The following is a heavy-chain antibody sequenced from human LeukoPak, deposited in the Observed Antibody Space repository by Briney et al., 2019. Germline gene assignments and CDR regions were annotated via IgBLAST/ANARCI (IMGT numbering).Heavy chain of an antibody. V-gene: IGHV3-23*01. Sequence: LTGGSLRLSCVVSGLTFSSYAMSWVCQAPGKGLEWVSAISGSGGSTYYADSVKGRFTISRDNSKNTLYLQMNSLRAEDTAVYYCAKLTIFGVVISPMGYWGQGTLVTVSS. CDR3: AKLTIFGVVISPMGY. J-gene: IGHJ4*02. CDR2: ISGSGGST. D-gene: IGHD3-3*01. CDR1: GLTFSSYA.